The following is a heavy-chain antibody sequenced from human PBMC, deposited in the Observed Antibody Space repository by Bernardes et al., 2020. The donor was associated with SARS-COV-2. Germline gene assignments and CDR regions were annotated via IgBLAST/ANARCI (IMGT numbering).Heavy chain of an antibody. CDR2: ISWHSNSI. J-gene: IGHJ6*02. CDR1: GFTFEDYA. CDR3: AKDLLFLASKLNTYGMDV. D-gene: IGHD2-21*01. Sequence: GGSLRLSCAASGFTFEDYAMHWVRQVPGKGLEWVSGISWHSNSIGYADSVKGRFTISRDNAKSSLYLQMNSLRAEDTALYYCAKDLLFLASKLNTYGMDVWGQGTTVTVSS. V-gene: IGHV3-9*01.